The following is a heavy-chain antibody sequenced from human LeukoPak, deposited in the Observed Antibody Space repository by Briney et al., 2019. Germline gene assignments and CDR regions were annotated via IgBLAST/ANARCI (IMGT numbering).Heavy chain of an antibody. CDR1: GYTFTSYA. V-gene: IGHV1-69*05. D-gene: IGHD7-27*01. CDR3: ARENTGDPGMGGAFDI. CDR2: IIPIFGTA. J-gene: IGHJ3*02. Sequence: SVKVSCKASGYTFTSYAISWVRQAPGQGLEWMGRIIPIFGTANYAQKFQGRVTITTDESTSTAYMELSSLRSEDTAVYYCARENTGDPGMGGAFDIWGQGTMVTVSS.